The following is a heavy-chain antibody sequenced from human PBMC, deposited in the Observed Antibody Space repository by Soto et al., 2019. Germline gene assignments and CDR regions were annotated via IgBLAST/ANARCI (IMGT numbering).Heavy chain of an antibody. J-gene: IGHJ6*02. CDR2: IIPIFGTA. Sequence: GASVKVSCKASGGNFASYAIFWVRQAPGQGLEWMGGIIPIFGTATYAQRFQDRVTIKADKSTNTAYMELNSLRFEDTAVYYCARSEGGYFYGMDVWGRGTTVTVSS. CDR3: ARSEGGYFYGMDV. CDR1: GGNFASYA. V-gene: IGHV1-69*06. D-gene: IGHD3-9*01.